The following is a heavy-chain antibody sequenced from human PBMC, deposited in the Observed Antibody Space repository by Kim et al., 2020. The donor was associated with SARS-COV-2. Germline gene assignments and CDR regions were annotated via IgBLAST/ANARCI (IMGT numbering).Heavy chain of an antibody. CDR1: GYTFTGYY. D-gene: IGHD2-15*01. CDR2: INPNSGGT. CDR3: ARDWEDCSGGSCYLLDY. J-gene: IGHJ4*02. V-gene: IGHV1-2*02. Sequence: ASVKVSCKASGYTFTGYYMHWVRQAPGQGLEWMGWINPNSGGTNYAQKFQGRVTMTRDTSISTAYMELSRLRSDDTAVYYCARDWEDCSGGSCYLLDYWGQGTLVTVSS.